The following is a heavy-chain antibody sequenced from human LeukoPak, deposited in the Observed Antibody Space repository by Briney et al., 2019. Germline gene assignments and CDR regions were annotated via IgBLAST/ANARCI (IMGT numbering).Heavy chain of an antibody. D-gene: IGHD6-13*01. J-gene: IGHJ4*02. CDR1: GGSISSYY. Sequence: SETLSLTCTVSGGSISSYYWSWIRQPPGKGLEWIGYIYYSGSTNYNPSLKSRVTISVGTSKNQFSLKLSSVTAADTAVYYCARSAAATDYWGQGTLVTVSS. V-gene: IGHV4-59*08. CDR2: IYYSGST. CDR3: ARSAAATDY.